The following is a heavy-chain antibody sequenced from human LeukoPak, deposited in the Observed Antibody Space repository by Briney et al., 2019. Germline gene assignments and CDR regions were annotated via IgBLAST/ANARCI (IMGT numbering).Heavy chain of an antibody. CDR2: ISSSGSTI. J-gene: IGHJ6*03. CDR1: GFTFSDYY. V-gene: IGHV3-11*04. Sequence: GGSLRLSCAASGFTFSDYYMSWIRQAPGKGLEWVSYISSSGSTIYYADSVKGRFTISRDNAKNSLYLQMNSLRAEDTAVYYCARDRVSLERYYYYMDVWGKGTTVTVSS. D-gene: IGHD1-1*01. CDR3: ARDRVSLERYYYYMDV.